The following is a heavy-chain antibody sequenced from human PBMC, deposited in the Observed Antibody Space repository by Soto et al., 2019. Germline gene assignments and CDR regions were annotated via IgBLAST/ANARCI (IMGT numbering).Heavy chain of an antibody. Sequence: QVQLQESGPGLVKPSQTLSLTCTVSGGSISSGGYYWSWIRQHPGKGLEWIGYIYYSGSTYYNPSLKSRVTISVDTSKYHFSLKLSSVTAADTAVYYCAREVDYGGNVDAFDIWGQGTMVTVSS. J-gene: IGHJ3*02. CDR3: AREVDYGGNVDAFDI. CDR1: GGSISSGGYY. V-gene: IGHV4-31*03. CDR2: IYYSGST. D-gene: IGHD4-17*01.